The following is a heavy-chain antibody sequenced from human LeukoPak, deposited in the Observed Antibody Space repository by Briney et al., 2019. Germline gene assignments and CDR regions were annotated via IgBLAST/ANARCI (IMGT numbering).Heavy chain of an antibody. CDR1: GGTFSSYT. Sequence: GSSVKVSCKASGGTFSSYTISWVRQAPGQGLEWMGRIIPILGIANYAQKFQGRVTMTRDTSTSTVYMELSSLRSEDTAVYYCARDPQVVVAATPPTYYFDYWGQGTLVTVSS. D-gene: IGHD2-15*01. CDR3: ARDPQVVVAATPPTYYFDY. CDR2: IIPILGIA. J-gene: IGHJ4*02. V-gene: IGHV1-69*04.